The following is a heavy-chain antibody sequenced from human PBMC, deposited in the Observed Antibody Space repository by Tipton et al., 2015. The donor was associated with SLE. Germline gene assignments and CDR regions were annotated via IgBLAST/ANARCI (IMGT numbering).Heavy chain of an antibody. V-gene: IGHV4-38-2*01. CDR3: ATFFGHSSASPDALDI. CDR2: IYQNGNT. J-gene: IGHJ3*02. CDR1: GYSISSSSY. D-gene: IGHD6-6*01. Sequence: TLSLTCAVSGYSISSSSYWGWFRHPPGKGLGWIGTIYQNGNTYYNPSLKRRVTISVETSKNHFSLTLSSVTAADTAVYYCATFFGHSSASPDALDIWGQGTMVTVSS.